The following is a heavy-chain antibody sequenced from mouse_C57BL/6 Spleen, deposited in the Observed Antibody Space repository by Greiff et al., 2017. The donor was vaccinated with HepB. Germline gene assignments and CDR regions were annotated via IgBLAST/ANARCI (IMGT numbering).Heavy chain of an antibody. CDR2: IYPGDGDT. J-gene: IGHJ4*01. CDR1: GYAFSSYW. CDR3: ARSPPYYSNYAMDY. V-gene: IGHV1-80*01. Sequence: VMLVESGAELVKPGASVKISCKASGYAFSSYWMNWVKQRPGKGLEWIGQIYPGDGDTNYNGKFKGKATLTADKSSSTAYMQLSSLTSEDSAVYFCARSPPYYSNYAMDYWGQGTSVTVSS. D-gene: IGHD2-5*01.